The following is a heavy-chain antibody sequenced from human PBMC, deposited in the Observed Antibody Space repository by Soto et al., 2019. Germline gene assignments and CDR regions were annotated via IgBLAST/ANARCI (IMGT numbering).Heavy chain of an antibody. V-gene: IGHV2-5*02. CDR2: ISWDDEK. D-gene: IGHD4-17*01. Sequence: KESGPTLVKPTQTLTLTCTFSGFSLSTRGVAVGWIRQPPGEALEWLALISWDDEKRYSPSLKSRLTLTKDTSKNQVVLTMTNMDPLDTGTYFRAHGTVTTIFYFVYWGQGSLITISS. CDR3: AHGTVTTIFYFVY. J-gene: IGHJ4*02. CDR1: GFSLSTRGVA.